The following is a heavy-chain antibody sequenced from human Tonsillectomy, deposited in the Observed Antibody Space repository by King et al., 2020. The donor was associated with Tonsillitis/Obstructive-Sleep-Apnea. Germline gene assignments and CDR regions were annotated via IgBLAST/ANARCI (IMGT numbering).Heavy chain of an antibody. CDR2: VYYSGST. CDR1: GGSISSSSYY. V-gene: IGHV4-39*01. CDR3: ARQDSSGYPYYFDY. D-gene: IGHD3-22*01. Sequence: QLQASGPGLVKPSETLSLTCTVSGGSISSSSYYWGWLRQPPGKGLEWIGNVYYSGSTYYNPSLKSRVTIAVDTSKNQFSLKLSSVTAADTAVFYCARQDSSGYPYYFDYWGQGTLVTVSS. J-gene: IGHJ4*02.